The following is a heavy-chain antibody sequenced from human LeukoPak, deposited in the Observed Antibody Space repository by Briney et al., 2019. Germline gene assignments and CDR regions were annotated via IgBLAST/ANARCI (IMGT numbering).Heavy chain of an antibody. CDR1: GFTFSTYW. Sequence: PGGSLRLSCTASGFTFSTYWMSWVRQAPGKGLEWVANTREDGSEKYYVDSVKGRFTISRDNAKNSLYLQMNSLRAEDTAVYYCARDLKWYMVRGVNGAFDIWGQGTMVTVSS. CDR2: TREDGSEK. J-gene: IGHJ3*02. V-gene: IGHV3-7*01. D-gene: IGHD3-10*01. CDR3: ARDLKWYMVRGVNGAFDI.